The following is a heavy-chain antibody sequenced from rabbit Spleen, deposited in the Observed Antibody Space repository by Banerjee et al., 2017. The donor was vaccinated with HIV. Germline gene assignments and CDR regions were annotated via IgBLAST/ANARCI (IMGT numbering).Heavy chain of an antibody. J-gene: IGHJ4*01. CDR1: GFDLNSAY. V-gene: IGHV1S45*01. D-gene: IGHD4-2*01. CDR2: FDVVKSGAT. CDR3: ARDAAGREDFNL. Sequence: QEQLEESGGGLVKPEGSLTLTCKASGFDLNSAYMCWVRQAPGKGLEWLACFDVVKSGATYYANWAKGRFTISKTSATTVTLQMTSLTAADTATYFCARDAAGREDFNLWGPGTLVTVS.